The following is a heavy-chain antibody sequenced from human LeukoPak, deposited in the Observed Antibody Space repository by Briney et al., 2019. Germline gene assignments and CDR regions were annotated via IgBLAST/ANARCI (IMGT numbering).Heavy chain of an antibody. CDR1: GFPLRSYG. D-gene: IGHD1-26*01. CDR2: ISGSDGST. J-gene: IGHJ4*02. Sequence: GGSLRLSCAASGFPLRSYGMSWVRQAPGKGLEWVSAISGSDGSTYYPDFVKGRFTISRDNSRNTLYLQLNSLRAEDTAVYYCAKEEYSGSPLTLDYWGQGTLVTVSS. V-gene: IGHV3-23*01. CDR3: AKEEYSGSPLTLDY.